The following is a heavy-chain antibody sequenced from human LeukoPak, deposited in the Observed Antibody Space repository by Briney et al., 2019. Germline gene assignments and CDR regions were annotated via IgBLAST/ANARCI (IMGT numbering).Heavy chain of an antibody. CDR2: MNPNSGNT. CDR1: GYTFTSYD. CDR3: ARRWGRYSGSYLGY. D-gene: IGHD1-26*01. J-gene: IGHJ4*02. Sequence: GASVKVSCKASGYTFTSYDINWVRQATGQGLEWMGWMNPNSGNTGYAQKFQGRVTITRNTSISTAYMELSSLRSEDTAVYYCARRWGRYSGSYLGYWGQGTLVTVSS. V-gene: IGHV1-8*03.